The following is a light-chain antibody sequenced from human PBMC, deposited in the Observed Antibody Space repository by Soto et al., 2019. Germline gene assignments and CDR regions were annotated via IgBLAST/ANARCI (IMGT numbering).Light chain of an antibody. CDR3: QQRSNWPLT. CDR2: DVS. CDR1: QSVTSF. Sequence: EIVLTQSPVTLSLSPGERATLSCRASQSVTSFLAWYQQKPGQAPRLLIYDVSHRATGIPARFSGSGSGTDFTLTIGSLEPEDFAVYYCQQRSNWPLTFGGGTKVEIK. V-gene: IGKV3-11*01. J-gene: IGKJ4*01.